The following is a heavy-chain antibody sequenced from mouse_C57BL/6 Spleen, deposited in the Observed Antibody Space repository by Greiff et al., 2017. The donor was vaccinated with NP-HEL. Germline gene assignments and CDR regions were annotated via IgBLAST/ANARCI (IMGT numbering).Heavy chain of an antibody. J-gene: IGHJ4*01. CDR2: ISSGSSTI. CDR1: GFTFSDYG. D-gene: IGHD1-1*01. V-gene: IGHV5-17*01. CDR3: ARPTVGAMDY. Sequence: EVMLVESGGGLVKPGGSLKLSCAASGFTFSDYGMHWVRQAPEKGLEWVAYISSGSSTIYYADTVKGRFTISRDNAKNTLFLQMTSLGSEDTAMYYCARPTVGAMDYWGQGTSVTVSS.